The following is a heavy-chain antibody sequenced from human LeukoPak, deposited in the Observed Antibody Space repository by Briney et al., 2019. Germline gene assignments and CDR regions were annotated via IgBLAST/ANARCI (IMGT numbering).Heavy chain of an antibody. Sequence: SETLSLTCAVYGGSFSGYYWTWIRQPPGKGLEWIGEINDSGSTNYNPSLKSRVTISVDTSKNQYSLKLNSVTAADTALYYCARAPPYSSSWHCDYWGQGTLVTVSS. J-gene: IGHJ4*02. CDR2: INDSGST. V-gene: IGHV4-34*01. CDR1: GGSFSGYY. CDR3: ARAPPYSSSWHCDY. D-gene: IGHD6-13*01.